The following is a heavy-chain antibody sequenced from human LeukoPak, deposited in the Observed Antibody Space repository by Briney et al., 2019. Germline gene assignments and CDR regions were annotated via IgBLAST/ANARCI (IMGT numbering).Heavy chain of an antibody. J-gene: IGHJ4*02. CDR3: ARDISTYYYDSSGYYPTDY. V-gene: IGHV1-69*05. Sequence: SVKVSCKASGGTFSSYAINWVRQAPGQGLEWMGRIIPIFGTANYAQKFQGRVTITTDESTSTAYMELSSLRSEDTAVYYCARDISTYYYDSSGYYPTDYWGQGTLVTASS. CDR1: GGTFSSYA. D-gene: IGHD3-22*01. CDR2: IIPIFGTA.